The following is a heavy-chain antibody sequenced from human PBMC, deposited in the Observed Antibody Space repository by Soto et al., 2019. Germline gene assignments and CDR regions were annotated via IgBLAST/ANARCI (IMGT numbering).Heavy chain of an antibody. Sequence: QVQLVQSGAEVKKPGASVKVSCKASGYTFTSYAMHWVRQAPGQRLEWMGWINAGNGNTMYTQNFQGRVNITRDTSATTAYIELSSLRSEDTAVYYCARRDRGNPGNYWGQGTLVTVSS. CDR1: GYTFTSYA. V-gene: IGHV1-3*01. D-gene: IGHD2-21*02. CDR2: INAGNGNT. CDR3: ARRDRGNPGNY. J-gene: IGHJ4*02.